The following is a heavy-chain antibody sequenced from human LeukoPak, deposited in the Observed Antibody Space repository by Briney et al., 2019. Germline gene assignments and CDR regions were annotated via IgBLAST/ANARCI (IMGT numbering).Heavy chain of an antibody. V-gene: IGHV3-30*02. D-gene: IGHD6-13*01. Sequence: AGGSLRLSCAASGFTFSRYWMNWVRQAPGKGLEWVAFIRYDGSYKYYADSVKGRFTISRDNSKNTLYLQMNSLRAEDTAVYYCAKWVAAAGEFYYYYMDVWGKGTTVTVSS. CDR1: GFTFSRYW. J-gene: IGHJ6*03. CDR2: IRYDGSYK. CDR3: AKWVAAAGEFYYYYMDV.